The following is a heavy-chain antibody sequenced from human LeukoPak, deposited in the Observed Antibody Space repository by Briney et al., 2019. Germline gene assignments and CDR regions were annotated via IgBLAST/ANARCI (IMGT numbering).Heavy chain of an antibody. Sequence: GASVKVSCKASGYTFTSYGISWVRQAPGQGLEWMGWISAYNGNTNYAQKLQGRVTMTTDTSTSTAYMELRSLRSDDTAVYYCARVVGADSSGYYYYLDDWGQGTLVTVSS. J-gene: IGHJ4*02. CDR2: ISAYNGNT. CDR1: GYTFTSYG. V-gene: IGHV1-18*01. D-gene: IGHD3-22*01. CDR3: ARVVGADSSGYYYYLDD.